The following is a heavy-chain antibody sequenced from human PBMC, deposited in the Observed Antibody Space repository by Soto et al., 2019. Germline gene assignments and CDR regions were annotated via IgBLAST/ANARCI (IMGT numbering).Heavy chain of an antibody. V-gene: IGHV1-69*06. Sequence: SVKVSCKASGGTLSSYAISWVRQAPGQGLEWMGGIIPIFGTANYAQKFQGRVTITADKSTSTAYMELSSLRSEDTAVYYCARYMTDGMDVWGQGTTVTVSS. CDR3: ARYMTDGMDV. J-gene: IGHJ6*02. CDR1: GGTLSSYA. CDR2: IIPIFGTA.